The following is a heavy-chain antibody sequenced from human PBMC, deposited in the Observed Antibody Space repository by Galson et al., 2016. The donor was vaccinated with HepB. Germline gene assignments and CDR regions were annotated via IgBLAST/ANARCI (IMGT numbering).Heavy chain of an antibody. J-gene: IGHJ4*02. CDR1: GVALSTYT. V-gene: IGHV3-48*04. CDR3: SAHKSSSWFDY. D-gene: IGHD6-6*01. Sequence: SLRLSCAASGVALSTYTMTWVRQAPGKGLEWLSYISTTSDTIFYADSVKGRFIISRNNAKNSLYLQINSLRAEDTAVYYCSAHKSSSWFDYWGQGMLVTVSS. CDR2: ISTTSDTI.